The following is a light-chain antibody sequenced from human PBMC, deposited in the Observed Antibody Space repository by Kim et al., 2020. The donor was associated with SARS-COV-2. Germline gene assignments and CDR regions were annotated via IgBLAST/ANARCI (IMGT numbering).Light chain of an antibody. CDR2: EDN. V-gene: IGLV3-1*01. Sequence: SYELTQPPSLSVSPGQTANITCSGDKLGDKFACWYQQKPGQSPVLVICEDNKRPSGIPERFSGSNSGNTATLTISGTQAMDEADYYCQAWDSSAAIFGTGTKVTVL. CDR1: KLGDKF. J-gene: IGLJ1*01. CDR3: QAWDSSAAI.